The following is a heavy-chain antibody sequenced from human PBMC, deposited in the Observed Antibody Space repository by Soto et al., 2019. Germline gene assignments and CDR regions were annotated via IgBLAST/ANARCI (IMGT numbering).Heavy chain of an antibody. CDR2: IYHSGST. CDR1: GGSIISVGFS. Sequence: LSLTCAVSGGSIISVGFSWSWIRQPPGKGLEWIGYIYHSGSTYYNPSLKSRVTMSVDRSKNQFSLKLSSVTAADTAVYYCARVPDRWGQGTLVTVSS. D-gene: IGHD2-2*01. V-gene: IGHV4-30-2*01. CDR3: ARVPDR. J-gene: IGHJ5*02.